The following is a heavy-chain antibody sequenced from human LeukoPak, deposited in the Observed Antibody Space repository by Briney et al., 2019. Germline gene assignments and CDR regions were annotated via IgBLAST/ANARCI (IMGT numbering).Heavy chain of an antibody. CDR3: ARASTYYYDSSTPDYYGMDV. D-gene: IGHD3-22*01. Sequence: SVKVSCKASGGTFSSYAISWVRQAPGQGLEWMGGIIPIFGTANYAQKFQGRVTITADESTSTAYMELSSLRFEDTAVYYCARASTYYYDSSTPDYYGMDVWGQGTTVTVSS. CDR2: IIPIFGTA. J-gene: IGHJ6*02. CDR1: GGTFSSYA. V-gene: IGHV1-69*01.